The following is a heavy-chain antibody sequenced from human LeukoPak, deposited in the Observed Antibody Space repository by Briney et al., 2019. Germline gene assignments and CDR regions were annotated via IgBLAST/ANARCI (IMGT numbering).Heavy chain of an antibody. V-gene: IGHV1-2*02. Sequence: ASVKVSCKASGYTFTGYYMHWVRQASGQGLEWMGWINPNSGGTNYAQKFQGRVTMTGDTSISTAYMELSSLRSDDTAVYYCARLYSGYGNYYYYMDVWGKGTTVTVSS. CDR2: INPNSGGT. CDR1: GYTFTGYY. D-gene: IGHD5-12*01. J-gene: IGHJ6*03. CDR3: ARLYSGYGNYYYYMDV.